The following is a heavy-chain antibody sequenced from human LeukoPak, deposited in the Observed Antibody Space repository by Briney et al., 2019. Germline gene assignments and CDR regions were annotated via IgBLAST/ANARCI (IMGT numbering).Heavy chain of an antibody. CDR2: ISANGGST. D-gene: IGHD3-22*01. J-gene: IGHJ4*02. Sequence: PGGSLRLSCAASGFTFSIYTMSWVRQAPGKGLEWVSSISANGGSTFYADSVKGRFTISRDNAKYSLHLQMNSLRAEDTAVYYCARGSGYYYDSSAIDFWGQGTLVTVSS. CDR1: GFTFSIYT. CDR3: ARGSGYYYDSSAIDF. V-gene: IGHV3-23*01.